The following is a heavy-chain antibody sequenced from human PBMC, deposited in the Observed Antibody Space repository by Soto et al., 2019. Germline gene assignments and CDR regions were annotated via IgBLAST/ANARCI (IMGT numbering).Heavy chain of an antibody. V-gene: IGHV1-69*12. CDR1: GGTFSSYA. CDR2: IIPIFGTA. J-gene: IGHJ4*02. D-gene: IGHD6-19*01. CDR3: ARGDRKAGAGTDPHLAS. Sequence: QVQLVQSGAEVKKPGSSVKVSCKASGGTFSSYAISWVRQAPGQGLEWMGGIIPIFGTANYAQKFQGRVTIPADESTRTAYMGLSSLRSEDTAVYYCARGDRKAGAGTDPHLASWGRGTLVTVSS.